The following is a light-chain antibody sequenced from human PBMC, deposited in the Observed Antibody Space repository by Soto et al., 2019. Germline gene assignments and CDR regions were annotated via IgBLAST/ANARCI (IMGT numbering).Light chain of an antibody. CDR1: QTVGNY. V-gene: IGKV3-11*01. J-gene: IGKJ3*01. Sequence: EIVLTQSPATLSLSPGERATLSCRASQTVGNYLAWYQQKPGQAPRLLIYDASSRATGVPARFSGSGSGTDFTLTISSLEPEDFAVYYCQQRENRVTFGPGTTVDIK. CDR2: DAS. CDR3: QQRENRVT.